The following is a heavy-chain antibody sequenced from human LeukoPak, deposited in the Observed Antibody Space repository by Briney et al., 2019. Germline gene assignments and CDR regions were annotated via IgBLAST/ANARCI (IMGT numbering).Heavy chain of an antibody. J-gene: IGHJ4*02. V-gene: IGHV3-23*01. D-gene: IGHD3-10*01. CDR3: AKDQEVYYYGSGSYFDY. CDR1: GFAFSSYA. Sequence: GGSLRLSCAASGFAFSSYAMSWVRQAPGKGLEWVSAISGSGGSTYYADSVKGRFTISRDNSKNTLYLQMNSLRAEDTAVYYCAKDQEVYYYGSGSYFDYWGQGTLVTVSS. CDR2: ISGSGGST.